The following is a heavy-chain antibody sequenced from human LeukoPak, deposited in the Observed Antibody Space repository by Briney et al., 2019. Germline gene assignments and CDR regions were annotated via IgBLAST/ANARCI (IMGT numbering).Heavy chain of an antibody. CDR2: IYNGDGT. V-gene: IGHV3-53*01. J-gene: IGHJ4*02. D-gene: IGHD4/OR15-4a*01. CDR1: GLTVSSNY. Sequence: GGSLRLPCAASGLTVSSNYMSWVRQAPGKGLEWVSVIYNGDGTYYADSVKGRFTISRDNSKNTLYLQMNSLRAEDTAVYYCARRAGAYSHPYDYWGQGTLVTVSS. CDR3: ARRAGAYSHPYDY.